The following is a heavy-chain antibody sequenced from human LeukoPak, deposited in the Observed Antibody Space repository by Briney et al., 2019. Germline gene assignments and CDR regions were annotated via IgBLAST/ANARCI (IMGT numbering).Heavy chain of an antibody. J-gene: IGHJ4*02. CDR2: ISSSSSYI. V-gene: IGHV3-21*01. CDR1: GFTFSSYS. CDR3: ARDHVAVAGCIDY. D-gene: IGHD6-19*01. Sequence: PGGSLRLSCAASGFTFSSYSMNWVRQAPGKGLEWVSSISSSSSYIYYADSVKGRFTISRDNAKNSLYLQMNSLRAEDTAVYYCARDHVAVAGCIDYWGQGTLVTVPS.